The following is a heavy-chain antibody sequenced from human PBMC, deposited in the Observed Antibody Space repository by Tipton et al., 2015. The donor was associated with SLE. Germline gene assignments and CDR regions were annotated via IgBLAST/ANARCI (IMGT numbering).Heavy chain of an antibody. Sequence: TLSLTCIVSGDSINNYYWSWIRQSPGKGLEWIGNIYYTGSTNYNPSLKSRVTMSVVTSKYQFSLNLTSVTAADTAVYYCARLTTLATFYSWGQGTRVTVSS. CDR2: IYYTGST. CDR1: GDSINNYY. J-gene: IGHJ4*02. D-gene: IGHD5-24*01. V-gene: IGHV4-59*01. CDR3: ARLTTLATFYS.